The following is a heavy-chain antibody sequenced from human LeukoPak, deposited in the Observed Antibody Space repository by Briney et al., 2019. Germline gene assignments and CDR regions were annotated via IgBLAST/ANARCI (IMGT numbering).Heavy chain of an antibody. CDR3: AKTLGGWQYFDC. J-gene: IGHJ4*02. D-gene: IGHD6-19*01. CDR1: GFSVSDYG. CDR2: MRHDEYKE. Sequence: GGSLRLSCAASGFSVSDYGMHWARQAPGKGLEWVAFMRHDEYKEYYSDSVKGRFTISRDNSRNTLSLQMSSLRIDDAAVYYCAKTLGGWQYFDCWGQGTLVTVSS. V-gene: IGHV3-30*02.